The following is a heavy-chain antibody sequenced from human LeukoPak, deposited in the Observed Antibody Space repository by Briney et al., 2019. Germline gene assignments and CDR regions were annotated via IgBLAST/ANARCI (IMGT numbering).Heavy chain of an antibody. V-gene: IGHV1-46*01. J-gene: IGHJ6*02. D-gene: IGHD2-15*01. CDR1: GYTFTSYY. CDR3: ARDGGRYCSGGSCYSGGAGYYYGMDV. Sequence: ASVKVSCKASGYTFTSYYMHWVRQAPGQGLEWMGIINPSGGSTSYAQKFQGRVTMTRDTSTSTAYMELRSLRSDDTAVYYCARDGGRYCSGGSCYSGGAGYYYGMDVWGQGTTVTVSS. CDR2: INPSGGST.